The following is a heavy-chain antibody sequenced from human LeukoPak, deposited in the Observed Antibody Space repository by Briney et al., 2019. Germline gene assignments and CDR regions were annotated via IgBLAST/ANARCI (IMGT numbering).Heavy chain of an antibody. CDR3: ARGSSWNCGGDCYSIDS. CDR1: GYTFVGNY. V-gene: IGHV1-2*02. Sequence: ASVKVSCKASGYTFVGNYMVWVRQAPGQGLEWMGWINPNSGGTIHAQKFQGRVTMTRDTSISTAYMELSRLRSDDTAVYYCARGSSWNCGGDCYSIDSWGQGTLVTVSS. D-gene: IGHD2-21*02. CDR2: INPNSGGT. J-gene: IGHJ4*02.